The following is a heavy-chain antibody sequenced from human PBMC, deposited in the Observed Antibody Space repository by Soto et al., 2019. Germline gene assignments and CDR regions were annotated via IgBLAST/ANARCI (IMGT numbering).Heavy chain of an antibody. CDR2: INPNSGGT. CDR1: GYTFTGYY. Sequence: ASVKVSCKASGYTFTGYYMHWVRQAPGQGLEWMGWINPNSGGTNYAQKFQGRVTMTRDTSISTAYMELSRLRSDDTAVYYCARVGGYAKTELSFDYWGQGTLVTVSS. J-gene: IGHJ4*02. V-gene: IGHV1-2*02. CDR3: ARVGGYAKTELSFDY. D-gene: IGHD5-12*01.